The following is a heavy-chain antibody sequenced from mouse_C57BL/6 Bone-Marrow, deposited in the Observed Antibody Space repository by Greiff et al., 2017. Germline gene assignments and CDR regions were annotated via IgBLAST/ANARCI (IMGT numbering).Heavy chain of an antibody. CDR1: GYTFTSYW. V-gene: IGHV1-55*01. D-gene: IGHD1-1*01. CDR3: ARPTEYYDYARDY. Sequence: QVQLKQPGAELVKPGASVKMSCKASGYTFTSYWITWVKQRPGQGLAWIGDIYPGSGSTNYNEKFKSKATLTVDTSSSTAYMQLSSLTSEDSAVYYCARPTEYYDYARDYWGQGTSVTVSS. CDR2: IYPGSGST. J-gene: IGHJ4*01.